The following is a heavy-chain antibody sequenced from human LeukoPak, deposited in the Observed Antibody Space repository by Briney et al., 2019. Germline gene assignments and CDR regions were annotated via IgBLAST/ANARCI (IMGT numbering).Heavy chain of an antibody. CDR3: ARSRPPHVGSSVDY. D-gene: IGHD6-13*01. Sequence: ASVKVSCKASGYTFTGYYMHWVRQAPGQGLEWMGWINPNSGGTNYAQKFQGRVTMTRDTSISTAYMELSRLRSDDTAVYYCARSRPPHVGSSVDYWGQGTLVTVSS. CDR1: GYTFTGYY. J-gene: IGHJ4*02. CDR2: INPNSGGT. V-gene: IGHV1-2*02.